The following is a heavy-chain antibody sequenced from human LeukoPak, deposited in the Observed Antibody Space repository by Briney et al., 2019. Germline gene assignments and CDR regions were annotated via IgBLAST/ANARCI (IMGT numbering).Heavy chain of an antibody. CDR1: GFTFNTYS. D-gene: IGHD3-22*01. CDR3: ARDRPRPYYYDSSGVLYYLDN. CDR2: ISRTSETI. J-gene: IGHJ4*02. V-gene: IGHV3-21*01. Sequence: PGGSLRLSCAASGFTFNTYSMSWVRQAPGKGLEWVAIISRTSETIFYADSLKGRFTISRDNAKNSLYLQMSSLRAEDTAVYYCARDRPRPYYYDSSGVLYYLDNWGQGTLVTVSS.